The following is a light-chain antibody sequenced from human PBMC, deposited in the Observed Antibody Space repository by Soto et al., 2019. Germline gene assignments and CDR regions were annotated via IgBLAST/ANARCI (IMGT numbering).Light chain of an antibody. CDR3: QAWDSSTANVV. CDR1: KLGDKY. J-gene: IGLJ2*01. V-gene: IGLV3-1*01. CDR2: QDS. Sequence: SYELTQPPSVSVSPGQTASITCSGDKLGDKYACWYQQKPGQSPVLVIYQDSKRPSGIPERFSGSNSGNTATLTIGGTQAMDEADYYCQAWDSSTANVVFGGGTQLTVL.